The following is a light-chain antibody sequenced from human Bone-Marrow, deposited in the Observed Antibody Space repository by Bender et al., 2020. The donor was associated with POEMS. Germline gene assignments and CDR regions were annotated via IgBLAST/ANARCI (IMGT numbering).Light chain of an antibody. V-gene: IGLV2-14*03. Sequence: QSVLTQPASLSGSPGQSITVSCTGTNDDVGAYNYVSWYQQHPGKAPKLLIYYVTDRSSGVPNRFSGSKSGNTASLTISGLQAEDEADYHCSSYRTSSSTVYVFGTGTKVTVL. CDR2: YVT. CDR1: NDDVGAYNY. CDR3: SSYRTSSSTVYV. J-gene: IGLJ1*01.